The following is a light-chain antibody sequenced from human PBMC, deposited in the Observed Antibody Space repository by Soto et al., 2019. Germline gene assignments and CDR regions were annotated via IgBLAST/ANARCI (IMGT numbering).Light chain of an antibody. Sequence: EIVLTQSPGTLSLSPGERATLSCRASQSVSSKLAWYQQKPGQAPRLLIYGASIRATGIPDRFSGSGSETDFTLTISRLEPEDFALYYCQQYGSSAPITFGQGTRLEI. CDR2: GAS. V-gene: IGKV3-20*01. CDR3: QQYGSSAPIT. CDR1: QSVSSK. J-gene: IGKJ5*01.